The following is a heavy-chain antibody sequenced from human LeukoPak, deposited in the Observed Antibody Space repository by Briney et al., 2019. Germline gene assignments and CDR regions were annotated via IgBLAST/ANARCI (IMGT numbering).Heavy chain of an antibody. Sequence: GGSLRLSCAASGFTYSSYAMSWVRQAPGKGLEWVSAISVSGGSTYYADSVRGRFTISRDNSKSTLSLQMNSLRAEDTAVYYCAELGITMIGGVWGKGTTVTISS. CDR2: ISVSGGST. D-gene: IGHD3-10*02. CDR1: GFTYSSYA. V-gene: IGHV3-23*01. J-gene: IGHJ6*04. CDR3: AELGITMIGGV.